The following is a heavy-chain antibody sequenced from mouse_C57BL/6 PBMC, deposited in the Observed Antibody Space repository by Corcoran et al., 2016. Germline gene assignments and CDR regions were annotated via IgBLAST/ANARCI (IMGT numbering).Heavy chain of an antibody. J-gene: IGHJ3*01. CDR1: GYTFTTYG. Sequence: QIQLVQSGPELKKPGETVKISCKASGYTFTTYGMSWVKQAPGKGLKWMGWINTYSGGPTYADDFKGRFSFSLETSASTASLQINNLKNEDTATYFFARRDYGSSQAWFAYWGQGTLVTVSA. V-gene: IGHV9-3*01. CDR3: ARRDYGSSQAWFAY. D-gene: IGHD1-1*01. CDR2: INTYSGGP.